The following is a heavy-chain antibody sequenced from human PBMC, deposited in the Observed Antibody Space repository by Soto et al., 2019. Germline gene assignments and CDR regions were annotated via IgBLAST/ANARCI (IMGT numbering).Heavy chain of an antibody. V-gene: IGHV1-2*02. CDR2: INPNNGGT. Sequence: QVQLVQSGAEVRKPGASVRVSCKASGYTFTGYNMHWVRQAPGQGLEWMGWINPNNGGTDYAQKFQGRVTMTRDTSISTAYMELSRLISDDTAVYYCARLRGPYCSSTSCLYYFDYWGQGTLVIVSS. J-gene: IGHJ4*02. CDR3: ARLRGPYCSSTSCLYYFDY. D-gene: IGHD2-2*01. CDR1: GYTFTGYN.